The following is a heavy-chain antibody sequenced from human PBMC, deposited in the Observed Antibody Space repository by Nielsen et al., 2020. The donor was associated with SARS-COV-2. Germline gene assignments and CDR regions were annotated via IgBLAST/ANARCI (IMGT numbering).Heavy chain of an antibody. J-gene: IGHJ3*01. Sequence: GESLKISCAASGFTLSSYAMSWVRQAPGKGLEWVADINQDGSDKVYVDSVRGRFTISRDNAKNSMSLQMNSLRVEDTAVYYCARDWSRAFDVWGQGTMVTVSS. V-gene: IGHV3-7*01. CDR1: GFTLSSYA. CDR3: ARDWSRAFDV. CDR2: INQDGSDK.